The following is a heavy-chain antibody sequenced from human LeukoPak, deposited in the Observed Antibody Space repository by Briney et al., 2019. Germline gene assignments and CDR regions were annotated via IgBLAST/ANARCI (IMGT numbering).Heavy chain of an antibody. J-gene: IGHJ4*02. Sequence: SETLSLTCTVAGGSISSYYWSWIRQPPGKGLEWIGYIYYSGSTNYNPSLKSRVTISVDTSKNQFSLKLSSVTAADTAVYYCAGSRVPAAIIWGQGTLVTVSS. V-gene: IGHV4-59*08. CDR1: GGSISSYY. D-gene: IGHD2-2*01. CDR2: IYYSGST. CDR3: AGSRVPAAII.